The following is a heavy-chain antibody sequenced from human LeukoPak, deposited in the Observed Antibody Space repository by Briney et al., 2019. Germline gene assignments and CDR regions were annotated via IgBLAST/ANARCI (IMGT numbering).Heavy chain of an antibody. V-gene: IGHV3-21*01. J-gene: IGHJ3*02. D-gene: IGHD3-3*01. CDR1: GFTFSRYS. CDR2: ISISSNYI. Sequence: GGSLRLSCAASGFTFSRYSMNWVRQAPGKGLEWVSSISISSNYIYYADSVKGRFTISRDNAKNSLYLQVNSLRAEDTAVYYCARGSRLGVVGRDAFDIWGQGTVVTVSS. CDR3: ARGSRLGVVGRDAFDI.